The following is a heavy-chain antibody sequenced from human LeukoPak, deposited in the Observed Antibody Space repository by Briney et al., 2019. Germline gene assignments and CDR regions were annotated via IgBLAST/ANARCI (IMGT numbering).Heavy chain of an antibody. D-gene: IGHD4-17*01. J-gene: IGHJ6*03. CDR2: INGRGGST. Sequence: GGSLRLSCAASGFTFSNYAMSWVRQAPGKGLEWVSSINGRGGSTYYADSVKGRFTISRDNSKNTLYLQMNSLRAEDTAIYYCAKVKRATVTNYYYYMDVWGKGTTVTVSS. CDR3: AKVKRATVTNYYYYMDV. CDR1: GFTFSNYA. V-gene: IGHV3-23*01.